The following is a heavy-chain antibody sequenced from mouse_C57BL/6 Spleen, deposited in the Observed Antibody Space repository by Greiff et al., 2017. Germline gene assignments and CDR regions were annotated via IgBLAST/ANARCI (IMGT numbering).Heavy chain of an antibody. CDR1: GYTFTSYW. V-gene: IGHV1-53*01. CDR2: INPSNGGT. CDR3: ARQRGYYYGSSYDY. Sequence: QVQLQQPGTELVKPGASVKLSCKASGYTFTSYWMHWVKQRPGQGLEWIGNINPSNGGTNYNEKFKSKATLTVDKSSSTAYMQPSSLTSEDSAVYYCARQRGYYYGSSYDYWGQGTTLTVSS. D-gene: IGHD1-1*01. J-gene: IGHJ2*01.